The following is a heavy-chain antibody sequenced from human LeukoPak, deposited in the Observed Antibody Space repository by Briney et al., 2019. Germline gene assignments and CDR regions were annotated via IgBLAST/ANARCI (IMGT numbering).Heavy chain of an antibody. D-gene: IGHD2-15*01. V-gene: IGHV4-4*07. CDR3: ATVVVVAADAFDI. Sequence: PSETLSLTWTVSGGSISSYYWSWIRQPAGKGLEWVGRIYTSGSTNYNPSLKSRVTMSVDTSKNQFSLKLSSVTAADTAVYYCATVVVVAADAFDIWGQGTMVTVSS. CDR1: GGSISSYY. J-gene: IGHJ3*02. CDR2: IYTSGST.